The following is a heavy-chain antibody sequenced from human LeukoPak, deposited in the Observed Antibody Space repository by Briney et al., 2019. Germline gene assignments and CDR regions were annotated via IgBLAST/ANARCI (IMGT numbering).Heavy chain of an antibody. J-gene: IGHJ4*02. D-gene: IGHD6-19*01. CDR1: GGSISSSSYY. CDR2: IYYSGST. CDR3: ARQQGGWTYYFDY. V-gene: IGHV4-39*01. Sequence: SETLSLTCTVSGGSISSSSYYWGWIRQPPGKGLEWIGSIYYSGSTYYNPSLKSRVTISVDTSKNQFSLKLSSVTAADTAVYYCARQQGGWTYYFDYGGQGTLVTVSS.